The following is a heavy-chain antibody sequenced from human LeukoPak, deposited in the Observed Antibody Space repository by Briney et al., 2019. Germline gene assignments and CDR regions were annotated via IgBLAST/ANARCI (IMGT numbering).Heavy chain of an antibody. Sequence: GASVKVSCKASGGTFISYAISWVRQAPGQGLEWIGGIIPIFGTANYAQKFQGRVTITADESTSTAYMELSSLRSEDTAVYYCASTPLYCGGDCYSAGYFQHWGQGTLVTVSS. J-gene: IGHJ1*01. CDR2: IIPIFGTA. D-gene: IGHD2-21*02. V-gene: IGHV1-69*13. CDR1: GGTFISYA. CDR3: ASTPLYCGGDCYSAGYFQH.